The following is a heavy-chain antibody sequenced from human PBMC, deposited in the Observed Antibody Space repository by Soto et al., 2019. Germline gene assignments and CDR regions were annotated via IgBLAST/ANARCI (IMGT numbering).Heavy chain of an antibody. J-gene: IGHJ4*02. CDR2: ISGSGGST. CDR1: GFTFSSYA. CDR3: AKGLLGYCTNGVCPNFDY. V-gene: IGHV3-23*01. Sequence: GGSLRLSCAASGFTFSSYAMSWVRQAPGKGLEWVSAISGSGGSTYYADSVKGRFTISRDNSKNTLYLQMNSLRAEDTAVYYCAKGLLGYCTNGVCPNFDYWGQGTLVTVSS. D-gene: IGHD2-8*01.